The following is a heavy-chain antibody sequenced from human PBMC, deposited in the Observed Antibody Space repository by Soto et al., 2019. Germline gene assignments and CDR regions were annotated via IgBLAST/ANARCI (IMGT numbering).Heavy chain of an antibody. CDR1: GFTFSSYA. CDR3: AREWWGAGTTPYFDY. CDR2: ISYDGSNK. Sequence: QVQLVESGGGVVQPGRSLRLSCAASGFTFSSYAMHWVRQAPGKGLEWVAVISYDGSNKYYADSVKGRFTISRDNSKNTLYLQMNSLRAEDTAVYYCAREWWGAGTTPYFDYWGQGTLVTVSS. D-gene: IGHD1-7*01. J-gene: IGHJ4*02. V-gene: IGHV3-30-3*01.